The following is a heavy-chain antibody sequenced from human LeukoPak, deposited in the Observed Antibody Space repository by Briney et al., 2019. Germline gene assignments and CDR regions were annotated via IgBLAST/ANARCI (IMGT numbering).Heavy chain of an antibody. CDR2: ISAYNGNT. J-gene: IGHJ5*02. CDR1: GYTFTSYG. Sequence: ASVKVSCKASGYTFTSYGISWVRQAPGQGLEWMGWISAYNGNTNYAQKLQGRVTMTTDTSTSTAYMELRSLRSDDTAVYYCARDKAFGMAVGNWFDPWGQGTLVTVSS. V-gene: IGHV1-18*04. CDR3: ARDKAFGMAVGNWFDP. D-gene: IGHD1-26*01.